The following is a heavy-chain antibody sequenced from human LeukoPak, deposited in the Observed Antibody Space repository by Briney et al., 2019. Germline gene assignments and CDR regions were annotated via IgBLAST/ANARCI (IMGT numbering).Heavy chain of an antibody. D-gene: IGHD6-13*01. J-gene: IGHJ5*02. CDR2: IYTSGST. Sequence: SETLSLTCTVSGGSISSGSYYWTWIRQPAGKGLEWIGRIYTSGSTNYNPSLKSRVTISVDTSKNQFSLKLSSVTAADTAVYYCARIQYSSSWYGVIFWFDPWGQGTLVTVSS. CDR1: GGSISSGSYY. V-gene: IGHV4-61*02. CDR3: ARIQYSSSWYGVIFWFDP.